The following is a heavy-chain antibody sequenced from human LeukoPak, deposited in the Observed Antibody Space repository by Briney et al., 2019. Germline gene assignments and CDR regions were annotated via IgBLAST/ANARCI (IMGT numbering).Heavy chain of an antibody. D-gene: IGHD4-17*01. CDR3: AREVDEDYGVPYYFDY. CDR1: GFSFSDYY. CDR2: IFGTTI. J-gene: IGHJ4*02. V-gene: IGHV3-11*01. Sequence: GGSLRLSCTASGFSFSDYYMSWIRQTPGKGPEWVSYIFGTTISYADSVKGRFTISRDNAKNSLYLQMNSLRAEDTALYHCAREVDEDYGVPYYFDYWGQGTLVTVSS.